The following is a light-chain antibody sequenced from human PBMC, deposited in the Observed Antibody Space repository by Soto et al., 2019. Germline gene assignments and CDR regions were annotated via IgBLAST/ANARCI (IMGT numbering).Light chain of an antibody. V-gene: IGKV1-33*01. J-gene: IGKJ5*01. CDR2: DAS. Sequence: DIQMTQSPSSLSASVGDRVTITCQASQDISHYLNWYQHKPGKAPKLLIYDASNLETVVPSRFSGSGSGTDFTFTISSLQPEDIATYYCQQYDNLPITFGQGTRLEIK. CDR3: QQYDNLPIT. CDR1: QDISHY.